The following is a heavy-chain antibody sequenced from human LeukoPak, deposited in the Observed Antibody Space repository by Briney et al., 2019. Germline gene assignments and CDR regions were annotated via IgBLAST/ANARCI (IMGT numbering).Heavy chain of an antibody. Sequence: EPGGSLRLSCAASGFTFSSYAMNWVRQAPGKGLEWVSVISTSGDSIYYADAVKGRFTISRDNSKNTVFLQMNSLRADDTAVYFCAKAAYFYGSGSYYNDYWGQGTLVTVSS. CDR2: ISTSGDSI. CDR3: AKAAYFYGSGSYYNDY. CDR1: GFTFSSYA. V-gene: IGHV3-23*01. J-gene: IGHJ4*02. D-gene: IGHD3-10*01.